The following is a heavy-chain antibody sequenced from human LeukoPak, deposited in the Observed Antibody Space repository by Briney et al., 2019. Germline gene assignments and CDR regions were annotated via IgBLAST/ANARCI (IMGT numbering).Heavy chain of an antibody. CDR2: FRNKANSYTT. V-gene: IGHV3-72*01. Sequence: GGSLRLSCAASGFTFSDHYMDWVRQAPGKGLEWVGRFRNKANSYTTEYAPSVRGRFTISRDDSKNSLFLQMNSLKTEDTAVYYCVRTVSGDARYFDYWGQGILVTVSS. J-gene: IGHJ4*02. CDR3: VRTVSGDARYFDY. CDR1: GFTFSDHY. D-gene: IGHD7-27*01.